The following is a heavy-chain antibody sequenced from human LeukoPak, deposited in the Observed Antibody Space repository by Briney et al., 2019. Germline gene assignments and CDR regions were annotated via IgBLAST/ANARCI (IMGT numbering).Heavy chain of an antibody. CDR1: EFTFTSYE. V-gene: IGHV3-30*18. D-gene: IGHD3-9*01. CDR3: AKDRGGYYDIPAY. Sequence: GGSLRLSCAASEFTFTSYELNWVRQAPGKGLEWVTFISYDGSNKYYADSVKGRFTISRDNSKNTLYLQMNSLRAEDTAVYYCAKDRGGYYDIPAYWGQGTLVTVSS. CDR2: ISYDGSNK. J-gene: IGHJ4*02.